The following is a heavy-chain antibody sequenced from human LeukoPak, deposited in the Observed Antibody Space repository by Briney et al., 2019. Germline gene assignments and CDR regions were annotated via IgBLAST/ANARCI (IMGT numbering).Heavy chain of an antibody. D-gene: IGHD2-21*01. V-gene: IGHV4-39*07. CDR1: GGSISSSSYY. CDR3: ARGLWSWYWYFDL. CDR2: IYYSGST. Sequence: SETLSLTCTVSGGSISSSSYYWGWIRQPPGKGLEWIGSIYYSGSTYYNPSLKSRVTISVGTSKNQFSLKLSSVTAADTAVYYCARGLWSWYWYFDLWGRGTLVTVSS. J-gene: IGHJ2*01.